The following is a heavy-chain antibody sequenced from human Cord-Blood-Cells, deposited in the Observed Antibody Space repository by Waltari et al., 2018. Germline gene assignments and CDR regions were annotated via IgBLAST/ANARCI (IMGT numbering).Heavy chain of an antibody. Sequence: QVQLVESGGGVVQPGRSLSLSCAASGFTFSSYGLHWVRPAPGKGLEWVAVIWYDGSNKYYADSVKGRFTISRDNSKNTLYLQMNSLRAEDTAVYYCARDANYYDSSGFLYWGQGTLVTVSS. J-gene: IGHJ4*02. CDR3: ARDANYYDSSGFLY. CDR1: GFTFSSYG. V-gene: IGHV3-33*01. CDR2: IWYDGSNK. D-gene: IGHD3-22*01.